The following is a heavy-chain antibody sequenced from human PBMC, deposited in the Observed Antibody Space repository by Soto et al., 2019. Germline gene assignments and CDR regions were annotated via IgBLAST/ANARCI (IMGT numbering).Heavy chain of an antibody. D-gene: IGHD3-3*01. CDR3: ARDSPPDYDFWSGSLYGMDV. CDR1: GGTFSSYA. Sequence: GASVKVSWKASGGTFSSYAISWVRQAPGQGLEWMGGIIPIFGTANYAQKFQGRVTITADESTSTAYMELSSLRSEDTAVYYFARDSPPDYDFWSGSLYGMDVWGQGTTVTVSS. CDR2: IIPIFGTA. J-gene: IGHJ6*02. V-gene: IGHV1-69*13.